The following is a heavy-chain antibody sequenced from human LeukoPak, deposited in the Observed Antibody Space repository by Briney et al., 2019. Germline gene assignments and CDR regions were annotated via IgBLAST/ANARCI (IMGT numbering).Heavy chain of an antibody. D-gene: IGHD3-10*01. V-gene: IGHV3-48*03. Sequence: PGGSLRLSCAASGFTFSSYEMNWVRQAPGKGLEWVSYISSSGSTIYYADSVKGRFTISRDNAKNSLYLQMNSLRAEDTAVYYCARVYYGSGSYYKAVHYMDVWGKGTTVTISS. J-gene: IGHJ6*03. CDR1: GFTFSSYE. CDR2: ISSSGSTI. CDR3: ARVYYGSGSYYKAVHYMDV.